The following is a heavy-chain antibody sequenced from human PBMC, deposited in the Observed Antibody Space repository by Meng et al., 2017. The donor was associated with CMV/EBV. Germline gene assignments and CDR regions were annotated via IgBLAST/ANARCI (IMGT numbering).Heavy chain of an antibody. CDR3: ARDRTMVRGVTGY. CDR2: ISAYNGNT. J-gene: IGHJ4*02. Sequence: QLQLVQSGAEVKKPGASLKISCKASGYIFTTYYIHWVRQAPGQGLEWMGWISAYNGNTNYAQKLQGRVTMTTDTSTSTAYMELRSLRSDDTAVYYCARDRTMVRGVTGYWGQGTLVTVSS. V-gene: IGHV1-18*04. D-gene: IGHD3-10*01. CDR1: GYIFTTYY.